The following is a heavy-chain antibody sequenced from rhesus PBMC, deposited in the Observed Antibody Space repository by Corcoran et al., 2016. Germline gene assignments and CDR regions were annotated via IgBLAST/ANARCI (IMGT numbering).Heavy chain of an antibody. CDR3: ARVDGSRHIDY. CDR1: GDSLTSGFG. CDR2: ISSSTGNT. V-gene: IGHV4-127*01. J-gene: IGHJ4*01. D-gene: IGHD4-29*01. Sequence: QVQLKESDPGLVKPSETLSLTCAVSGDSLTSGFGWGWIRQPPGKGLEWIVTISSSTGNTYYDPSLKSRVTISKDTSKNQLSLKLSSVTAADTAVYYCARVDGSRHIDYWGQGVLVTVSS.